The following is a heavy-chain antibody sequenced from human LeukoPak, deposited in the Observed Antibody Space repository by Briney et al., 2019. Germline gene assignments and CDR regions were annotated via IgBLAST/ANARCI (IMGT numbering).Heavy chain of an antibody. D-gene: IGHD3-16*01. V-gene: IGHV3-33*06. J-gene: IGHJ6*03. CDR1: GFTFSSYG. CDR2: IWYDGSNE. Sequence: GGSLRLSCAASGFTFSSYGMHWVRQAPGKGLEWVAVIWYDGSNEYYADSVKGRFTISRDNSKNTLYLQMNSLRAEDTAVYYCAKALGGNYYYYMDAWGKGTTVTVSS. CDR3: AKALGGNYYYYMDA.